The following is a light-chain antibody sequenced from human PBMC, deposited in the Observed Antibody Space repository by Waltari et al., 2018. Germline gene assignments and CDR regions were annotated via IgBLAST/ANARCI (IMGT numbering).Light chain of an antibody. CDR1: QSMGSW. J-gene: IGKJ2*02. V-gene: IGKV1-5*03. CDR3: QQYFSGCT. Sequence: DIQMTQSPSTLSASVGDRVTITCRASQSMGSWVALYQQKPGKAPKLLIVKASSLQSGVPSTFIGSGSGTDFTLTISSLQPDDFATYYCQQYFSGCTFGQGTNLEIK. CDR2: KAS.